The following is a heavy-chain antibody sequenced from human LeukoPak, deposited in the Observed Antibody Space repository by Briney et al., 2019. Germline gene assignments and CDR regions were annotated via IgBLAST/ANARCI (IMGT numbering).Heavy chain of an antibody. CDR1: GFTVSSSS. D-gene: IGHD6-19*01. J-gene: IGHJ5*02. CDR3: ARDSGKQWLVGNWFDP. Sequence: PGGSLRLSCTVSGFTVSSSSMSWVRQAPGKGLEWVSSISSSSSYIYYAESVKGRFAISRDNARSSLHLQMNSLRAEDTAVYYCARDSGKQWLVGNWFDPWGQGNLVTVSS. V-gene: IGHV3-21*01. CDR2: ISSSSSYI.